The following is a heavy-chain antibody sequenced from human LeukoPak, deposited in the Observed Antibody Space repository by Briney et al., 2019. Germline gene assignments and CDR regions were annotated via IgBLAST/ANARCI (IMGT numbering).Heavy chain of an antibody. CDR1: GFTFNSYA. V-gene: IGHV3-30*02. Sequence: GGSLRLSCAASGFTFNSYAMSWVRQAPGKGLEWVAFIRHDGSNKYYADSVKGRFTISRDNSKNTLYLQMNSLRAGDTAVYYCAKGSKLVVITRDHYMAVWGKGTTVTISS. D-gene: IGHD3-22*01. CDR3: AKGSKLVVITRDHYMAV. CDR2: IRHDGSNK. J-gene: IGHJ6*03.